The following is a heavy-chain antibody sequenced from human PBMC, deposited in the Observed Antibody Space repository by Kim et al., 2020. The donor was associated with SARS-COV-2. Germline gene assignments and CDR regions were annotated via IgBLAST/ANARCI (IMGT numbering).Heavy chain of an antibody. D-gene: IGHD6-19*01. V-gene: IGHV3-74*01. Sequence: GGSLRLSCAASGFTFSSYWMHWVRQAPGKGLVWVSRINSDGSSTSYADSVKGRFTISRDNAKNTLYLQMNSLRAEDTAVYYCASEQWLAPFDYWGQGTLVTVSS. CDR2: INSDGSST. CDR1: GFTFSSYW. J-gene: IGHJ4*02. CDR3: ASEQWLAPFDY.